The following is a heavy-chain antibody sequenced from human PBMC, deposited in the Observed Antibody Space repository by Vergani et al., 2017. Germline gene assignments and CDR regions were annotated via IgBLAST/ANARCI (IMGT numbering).Heavy chain of an antibody. CDR3: ARYSAYYYYGMDV. Sequence: QVQLQQWGAGLLKPSETLSLTCAVYGGSFSGYYWSWIRQPPGKGLEWIGEINHSGSTNYNPSLKCRVTISVDTSKNQFSLKLSSVTAADTAVYYCARYSAYYYYGMDVWGQGTTVTVSS. J-gene: IGHJ6*02. V-gene: IGHV4-34*01. CDR2: INHSGST. D-gene: IGHD6-13*01. CDR1: GGSFSGYY.